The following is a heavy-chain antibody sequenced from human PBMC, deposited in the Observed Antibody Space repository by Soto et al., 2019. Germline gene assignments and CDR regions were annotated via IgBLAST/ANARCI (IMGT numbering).Heavy chain of an antibody. CDR1: GGSISSGDYY. J-gene: IGHJ6*03. CDR3: ARHYKSTTTYYYYMDV. V-gene: IGHV4-30-4*01. CDR2: IYYSGST. D-gene: IGHD2-2*01. Sequence: SETLSLTCTVSGGSISSGDYYWSWIRQPPGKGLEWIGYIYYSGSTYYNPSLKSRVTISVDTSKNQFSLKLSSVTAADTAVYYCARHYKSTTTYYYYMDVWGKGTTVTVS.